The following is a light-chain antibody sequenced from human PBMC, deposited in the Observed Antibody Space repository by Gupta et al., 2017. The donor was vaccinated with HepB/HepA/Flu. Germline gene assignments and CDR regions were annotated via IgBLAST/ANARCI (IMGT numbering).Light chain of an antibody. Sequence: QSVLTPLPSVSWSPGQRVPIHCTQSTPNIGAGYDVHWYQQVPGSAPKLLIYGNGNRPSGVPDRFSGSKSGTSASLAITGLQADDEADYYCQSYDSSLSVLVFGGGTRLTVL. CDR1: TPNIGAGYD. V-gene: IGLV1-40*01. J-gene: IGLJ2*01. CDR2: GNG. CDR3: QSYDSSLSVLV.